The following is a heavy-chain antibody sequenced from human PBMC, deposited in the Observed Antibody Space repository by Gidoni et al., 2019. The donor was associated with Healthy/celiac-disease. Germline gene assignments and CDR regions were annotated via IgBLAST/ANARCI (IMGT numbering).Heavy chain of an antibody. V-gene: IGHV4-38-2*01. Sequence: QVQLQESGPGLAKPSETLSPTCAVSGYSISSGYYWGWIRQPPGKGLEWIGSIYHSGGTYYNPSLKRRVTISVDTSKNQFSLKLSSVTAADAAVYYCARHNGLVVGFLRNCFDPWGQGTLVTVSS. J-gene: IGHJ5*02. D-gene: IGHD1-20*01. CDR1: GYSISSGYY. CDR3: ARHNGLVVGFLRNCFDP. CDR2: IYHSGGT.